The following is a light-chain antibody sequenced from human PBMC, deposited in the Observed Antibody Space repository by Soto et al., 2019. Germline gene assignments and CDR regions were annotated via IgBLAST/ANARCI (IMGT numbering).Light chain of an antibody. Sequence: EIVLTQSPGTLSLSPGEGATISCRASESVSSNYLAWYQQKHGQPPRLLIYGASSRATGIPDRFSGSGSGTDFTLIISRLEPEDFAVFYCQQYGTSPFTFGPGTKVDI. CDR3: QQYGTSPFT. CDR2: GAS. CDR1: ESVSSNY. J-gene: IGKJ3*01. V-gene: IGKV3-20*01.